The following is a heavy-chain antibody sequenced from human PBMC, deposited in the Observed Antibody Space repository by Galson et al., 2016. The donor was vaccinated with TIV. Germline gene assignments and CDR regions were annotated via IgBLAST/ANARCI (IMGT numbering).Heavy chain of an antibody. V-gene: IGHV3-30*01. Sequence: SLRLSCAASGFTFTDYAMHWVRQAPGKGLEWVAVISYDGSDNNYADSVKGRFTISRDNSKTTLYLQMNSLRAEDTAVYYCARDVVGGAHDYWGQGTLFTVSS. CDR2: ISYDGSDN. D-gene: IGHD2-2*01. J-gene: IGHJ4*02. CDR3: ARDVVGGAHDY. CDR1: GFTFTDYA.